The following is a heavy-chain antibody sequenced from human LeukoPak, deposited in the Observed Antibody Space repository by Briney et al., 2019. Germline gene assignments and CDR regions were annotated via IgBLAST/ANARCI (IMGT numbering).Heavy chain of an antibody. CDR2: ISGSGGST. J-gene: IGHJ2*01. D-gene: IGHD2-21*02. CDR3: AKGPYCGGDCYSVYWYFDL. CDR1: GFTFSDYY. Sequence: PGGSLRLSCAASGFTFSDYYMSWIRQAPGKGLEWVSAISGSGGSTYYADSVKGRFTISRDNSKNTLYLQMNSLRAEDTAVYYCAKGPYCGGDCYSVYWYFDLWGRGTLVTVSS. V-gene: IGHV3-23*01.